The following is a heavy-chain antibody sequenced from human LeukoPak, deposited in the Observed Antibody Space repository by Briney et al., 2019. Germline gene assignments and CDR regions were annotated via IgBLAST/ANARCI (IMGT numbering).Heavy chain of an antibody. D-gene: IGHD3-22*01. CDR3: ARGTMMVGP. CDR1: GGYIGSYY. J-gene: IGHJ5*02. V-gene: IGHV4-59*01. Sequence: SETLSLTCTVSGGYIGSYYWSWIRQPPGKGLEWIGYINYSGTTNYNPSLKSRVSISVDTSKNQFSLKLSSVTAADTAVYYCARGTMMVGPWGQGTQVTVSS. CDR2: INYSGTT.